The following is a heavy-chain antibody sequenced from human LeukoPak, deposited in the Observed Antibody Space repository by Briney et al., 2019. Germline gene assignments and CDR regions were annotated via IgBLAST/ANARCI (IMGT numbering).Heavy chain of an antibody. V-gene: IGHV3-21*01. J-gene: IGHJ4*02. Sequence: GGSLRLSCAASGFTFSSYSMNWVRQAPGKGLEWDSSISSSSSYIYYADSVKGRFTISRDNAKNSLYLQMNSLRAEDTAVYYCARSGYYDSSGYSPNYWGQGTLVTVSS. CDR1: GFTFSSYS. CDR3: ARSGYYDSSGYSPNY. CDR2: ISSSSSYI. D-gene: IGHD3-22*01.